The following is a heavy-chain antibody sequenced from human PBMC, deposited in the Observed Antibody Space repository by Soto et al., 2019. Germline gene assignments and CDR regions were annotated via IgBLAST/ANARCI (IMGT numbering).Heavy chain of an antibody. CDR1: GGTFSSYA. Sequence: QVQLVQSGAEVKKPGSSVKVSCKASGGTFSSYAISWVRQAPGQELEWMGGIIPIPGTANYAQKFQGRVTITADESTSTAYMELSSLRSEDTPVYYCARSQGSSTSLEIYYYYYYGMDVWGQGTTVTVSS. J-gene: IGHJ6*02. CDR2: IIPIPGTA. CDR3: ARSQGSSTSLEIYYYYYYGMDV. D-gene: IGHD2-2*01. V-gene: IGHV1-69*01.